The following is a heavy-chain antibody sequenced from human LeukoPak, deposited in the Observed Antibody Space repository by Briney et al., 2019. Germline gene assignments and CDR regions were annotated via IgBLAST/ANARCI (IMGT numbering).Heavy chain of an antibody. V-gene: IGHV1-69*13. Sequence: ASVKVSCKASGGTFSSYALSWVRQAPGQGLEWMGGIIPIFGTANYAQKFQGRVTTTADESTSTAYMEPSSLRSEDTAVYYCARSGYYDKVVYWGQGTLVTVSS. CDR1: GGTFSSYA. CDR3: ARSGYYDKVVY. J-gene: IGHJ4*02. CDR2: IIPIFGTA. D-gene: IGHD3-9*01.